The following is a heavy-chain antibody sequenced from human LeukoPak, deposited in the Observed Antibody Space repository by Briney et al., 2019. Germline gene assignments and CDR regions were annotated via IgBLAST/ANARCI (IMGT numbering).Heavy chain of an antibody. D-gene: IGHD3-22*01. CDR2: IYSGGST. CDR3: ASYYYDSSGYYSTDY. Sequence: GGSLRLSCAASGFTVSSNYMSWVRQAPGKGLEWVSVIYSGGSTYYADSVKGRFTISRDNSKNTLCLQMNSLRAEDTAVYYCASYYYDSSGYYSTDYWGQGTLVTVSS. CDR1: GFTVSSNY. J-gene: IGHJ4*02. V-gene: IGHV3-66*01.